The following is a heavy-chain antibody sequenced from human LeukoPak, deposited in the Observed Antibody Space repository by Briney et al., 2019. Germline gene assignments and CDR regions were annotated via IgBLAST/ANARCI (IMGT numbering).Heavy chain of an antibody. D-gene: IGHD3-10*01. Sequence: MXWXXQXPAXGLXWMGGFDPEDGETIYAQKFQGRVTMTEDTSTDTAYMELSSLRSEDTAVYYCATDLQVVTVIRGVSDYWGQGTLVTVSS. CDR3: ATDLQVVTVIRGVSDY. V-gene: IGHV1-24*01. J-gene: IGHJ4*02. CDR2: FDPEDGET.